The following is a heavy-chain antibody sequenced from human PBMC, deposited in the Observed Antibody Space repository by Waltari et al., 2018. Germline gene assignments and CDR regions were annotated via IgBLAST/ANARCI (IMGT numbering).Heavy chain of an antibody. CDR1: GFTFSSYS. Sequence: EVQLLASGGGLVQPGGSLRLSCAASGFTFSSYSITWVRQAPGKGLECVSYISKTITTIHYVDSVKGRFTISRDNAKNSVYLQMNSLRDEDTAMYYCTRGFASGIHYYWGQGTLVTVSS. D-gene: IGHD3-10*01. CDR3: TRGFASGIHYY. V-gene: IGHV3-48*02. J-gene: IGHJ4*02. CDR2: ISKTITTI.